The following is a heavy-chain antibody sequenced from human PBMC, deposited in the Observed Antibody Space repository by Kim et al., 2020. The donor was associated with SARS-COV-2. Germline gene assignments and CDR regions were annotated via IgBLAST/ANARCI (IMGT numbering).Heavy chain of an antibody. CDR3: ARNSDTLGFVY. J-gene: IGHJ4*02. CDR2: K. Sequence: KYYGDSVKGRCTISRDNSKNTLYLQVNSLRVEDTAVYFCARNSDTLGFVYWGQGTLVTVSS. D-gene: IGHD2-15*01. V-gene: IGHV3-33*01.